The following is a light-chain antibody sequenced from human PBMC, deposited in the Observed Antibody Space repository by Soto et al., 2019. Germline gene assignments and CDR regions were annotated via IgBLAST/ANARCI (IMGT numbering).Light chain of an antibody. CDR3: SSYTSSSTRFYV. V-gene: IGLV2-14*01. Sequence: QSVLTQPASVSGSPGQSITISCTGTSSDVGGYNYVSWYQQHPGKAPKLMIYEVSNRPSGVSNRFSGSKSGNTASLTISGLQAEDEADYYCSSYTSSSTRFYVVGTGTKVTV. CDR1: SSDVGGYNY. J-gene: IGLJ1*01. CDR2: EVS.